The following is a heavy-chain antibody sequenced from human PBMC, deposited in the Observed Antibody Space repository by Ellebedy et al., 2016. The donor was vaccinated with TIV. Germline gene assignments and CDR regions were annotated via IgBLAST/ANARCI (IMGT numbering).Heavy chain of an antibody. D-gene: IGHD1-26*01. J-gene: IGHJ4*02. CDR2: IRQGGSDK. CDR1: GFTFSSYS. Sequence: GGSLRLSCAASGFTFSSYSMNWVRQAPGKGLEWVAGIRQGGSDKYYVDSVRGRFTISRDDAKNSLYLQMNSLRDEDTAVYYCATQWELYDWGQGTPVTVSS. CDR3: ATQWELYD. V-gene: IGHV3-7*01.